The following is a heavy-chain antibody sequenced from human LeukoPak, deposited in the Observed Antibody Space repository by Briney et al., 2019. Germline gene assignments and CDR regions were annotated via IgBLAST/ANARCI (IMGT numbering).Heavy chain of an antibody. J-gene: IGHJ3*02. D-gene: IGHD1-26*01. CDR2: ISGSGGST. V-gene: IGHV3-23*01. CDR1: GLTFHSYA. Sequence: GGSLRLSCAASGLTFHSYAMSWVRQAPGKGLEWVSAISGSGGSTYYADSVKGRFTISRDNSKNTLYLQMNSLRAEDTAVYYCAKDQREGGQTAFDIWGQGTMVTVSS. CDR3: AKDQREGGQTAFDI.